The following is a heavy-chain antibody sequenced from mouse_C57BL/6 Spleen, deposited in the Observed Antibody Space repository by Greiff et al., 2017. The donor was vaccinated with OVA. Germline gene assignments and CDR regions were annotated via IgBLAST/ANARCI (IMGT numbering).Heavy chain of an antibody. J-gene: IGHJ2*01. CDR1: GFTFSSYG. V-gene: IGHV5-6*02. Sequence: EVKLVESGGDLVKPGGSLKLSCAASGFTFSSYGMSWVRQTPDKRLEWVATISSGGSYTYYPDSVKGRFTISRDNAKNTLYLQMSSLKSEDTAMYYCARQWDYDGEGLDYWGQGTTLTVSS. D-gene: IGHD2-4*01. CDR3: ARQWDYDGEGLDY. CDR2: ISSGGSYT.